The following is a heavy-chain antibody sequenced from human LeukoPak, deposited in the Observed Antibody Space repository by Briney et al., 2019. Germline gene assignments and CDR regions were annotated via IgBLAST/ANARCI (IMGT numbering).Heavy chain of an antibody. Sequence: SETLSLTCAVYGGSFSGYYWSWIRQPPGKGLEWIGEINHSGSTNYNPSLKSRVTISVDTSKNQFSLKLSSVTAADTAVYYCAIGKINYYDSSGYNPDAFDIWGQGTMVTVSS. CDR1: GGSFSGYY. J-gene: IGHJ3*02. CDR3: AIGKINYYDSSGYNPDAFDI. CDR2: INHSGST. D-gene: IGHD3-22*01. V-gene: IGHV4-34*01.